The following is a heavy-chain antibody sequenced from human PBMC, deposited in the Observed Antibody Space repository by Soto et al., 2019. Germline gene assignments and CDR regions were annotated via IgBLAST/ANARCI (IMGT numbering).Heavy chain of an antibody. D-gene: IGHD6-19*01. CDR3: ARPTRQWLGLRYYYGMDV. J-gene: IGHJ6*02. Sequence: SETLSLTYAVYGGSFSGYYGSWIRQPPGKGLEWIGEINHSGSTNYNPSLKSRVTISVDTSNQFSLKLGSVTAADTAVYYCARPTRQWLGLRYYYGMDVWGQGTTVTVSS. CDR2: INHSGST. CDR1: GGSFSGYY. V-gene: IGHV4-34*01.